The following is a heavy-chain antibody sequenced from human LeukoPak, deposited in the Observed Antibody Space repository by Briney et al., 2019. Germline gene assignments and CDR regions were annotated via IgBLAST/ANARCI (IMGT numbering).Heavy chain of an antibody. J-gene: IGHJ4*02. CDR1: ADSVSSNSAT. CDR2: TYHRSKWYN. V-gene: IGHV6-1*01. D-gene: IGHD1-26*01. Sequence: SQTLSLTCAISADSVSSNSATWNWIRQSPSRGLEWLGRTYHRSKWYNGYAVSVKSRITINPDTSKNQFSLQLDSVSPEDTAVYYCARATLGGGGYYVDFDYWGQGTLVTVSS. CDR3: ARATLGGGGYYVDFDY.